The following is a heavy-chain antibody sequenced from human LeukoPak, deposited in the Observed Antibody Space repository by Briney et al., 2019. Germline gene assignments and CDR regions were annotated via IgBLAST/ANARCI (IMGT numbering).Heavy chain of an antibody. Sequence: SETLSLTCAVYGGSFSGYYWSWIPQPPGKGLEWSGEINHSGSTNYNPSLKSRVTISVDTSKNQFSLKLSSVTAADTAVYYCAREGGIAAAVLYYFDYWGQGTLVTVSS. CDR3: AREGGIAAAVLYYFDY. CDR1: GGSFSGYY. D-gene: IGHD6-13*01. J-gene: IGHJ4*02. CDR2: INHSGST. V-gene: IGHV4-34*01.